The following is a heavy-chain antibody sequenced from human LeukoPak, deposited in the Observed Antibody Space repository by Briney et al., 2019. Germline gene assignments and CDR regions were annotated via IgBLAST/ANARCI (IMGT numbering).Heavy chain of an antibody. V-gene: IGHV3-48*03. CDR2: ITGSGSPI. D-gene: IGHD3-16*01. J-gene: IGHJ4*02. CDR3: ARMGYDDLWDSPEIPLDY. CDR1: GFTFSTFE. Sequence: PGGSLRLSCLASGFTFSTFEMNWVRQAPGKGLEWVSLITGSGSPIYYADSVKGRFTTSRDNAKNSLYLHMSSLRAEDMAVYYCARMGYDDLWDSPEIPLDYWGQGTLVTVSS.